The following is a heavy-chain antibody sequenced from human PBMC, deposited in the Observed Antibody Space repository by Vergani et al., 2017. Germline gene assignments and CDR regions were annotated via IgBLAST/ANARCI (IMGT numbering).Heavy chain of an antibody. J-gene: IGHJ3*02. V-gene: IGHV4-39*07. CDR1: GGSISSSSYY. Sequence: QLQLQESGPGLVKPSETLSLTCTVSGGSISSSSYYWGWIRQPPGKGLEWIGSIYYSGSTNYNPSLKSRVTISVDTSKNQFSLKLRAVTAADTAVYYCARDDCSGGSCQPFDIWGQGTMVTVSS. D-gene: IGHD2-15*01. CDR2: IYYSGST. CDR3: ARDDCSGGSCQPFDI.